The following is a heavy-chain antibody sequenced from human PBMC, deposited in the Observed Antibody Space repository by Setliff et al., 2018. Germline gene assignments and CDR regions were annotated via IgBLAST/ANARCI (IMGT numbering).Heavy chain of an antibody. D-gene: IGHD3-3*01. CDR2: ISDTSAFI. J-gene: IGHJ1*01. CDR3: ARQEGVGSTRYFQY. V-gene: IGHV3-21*06. Sequence: GGSLRLSCAASGLTLTPYTMTWVRQAPGKGPEWVSSISDTSAFIYYADSVKGRFTISRDNAKNTLYLQMNSLRADDTAVYYCARQEGVGSTRYFQYWGQGTLVTVSS. CDR1: GLTLTPYT.